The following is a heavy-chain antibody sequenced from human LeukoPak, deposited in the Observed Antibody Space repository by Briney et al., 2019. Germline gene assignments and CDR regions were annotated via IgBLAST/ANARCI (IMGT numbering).Heavy chain of an antibody. V-gene: IGHV3-7*01. J-gene: IGHJ5*02. CDR2: IKQDGSEK. Sequence: GGSLRLSCAASGFTFSSYWMSWVRQAPGKGLEWVANIKQDGSEKYYVDSVKGRFTISRDNAKNSLYLQMSSLRAEDTAVYYCARDGGYSYGSFDPWGQGTLVTVSS. CDR3: ARDGGYSYGSFDP. D-gene: IGHD5-18*01. CDR1: GFTFSSYW.